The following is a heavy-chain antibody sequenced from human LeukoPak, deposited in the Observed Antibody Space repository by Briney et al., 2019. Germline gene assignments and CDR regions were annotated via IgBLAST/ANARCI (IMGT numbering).Heavy chain of an antibody. D-gene: IGHD2-21*01. Sequence: GGSLRLSCAASGFTFSTYEFNWVRQAPGKGLEGVAYIGVGCNGIYYADSVRGRFTTSRDNAQNSLYLEMNSLRVEDTALYYCARETAHCGGDCFDYWGQGTLVTVSS. J-gene: IGHJ4*02. CDR2: IGVGCNGI. CDR3: ARETAHCGGDCFDY. CDR1: GFTFSTYE. V-gene: IGHV3-48*03.